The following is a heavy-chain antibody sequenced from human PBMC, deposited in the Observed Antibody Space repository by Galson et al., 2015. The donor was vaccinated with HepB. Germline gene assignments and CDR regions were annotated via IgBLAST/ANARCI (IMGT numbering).Heavy chain of an antibody. CDR2: ISYDGSNK. CDR1: GFTFSTYG. V-gene: IGHV3-30-3*01. J-gene: IGHJ4*02. D-gene: IGHD1-26*01. Sequence: SLRLSCAASGFTFSTYGMHWVRQAPGKGLEWVAVISYDGSNKYYGDSVKGRFTISRDNSKNTLYLQMDSLRAEDTAVYYCARDHCSSTTCWIAGVGGYYFDFWGQGSLVTVSS. CDR3: ARDHCSSTTCWIAGVGGYYFDF.